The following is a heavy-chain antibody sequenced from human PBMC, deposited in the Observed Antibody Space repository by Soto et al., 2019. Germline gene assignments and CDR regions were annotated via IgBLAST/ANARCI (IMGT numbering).Heavy chain of an antibody. V-gene: IGHV3-15*01. CDR3: TTDDPINKY. CDR2: IKSYTNGGTT. J-gene: IGHJ4*02. Sequence: GGSLRLSCAASGFTFSNAWMSWVRQAPGKGLEWVGRIKSYTNGGTTDYAAPVKGRFAIPRDDSKNTLYLQMNSLKTEDAGVYYCTTDDPINKYWGQGTLVTVSS. CDR1: GFTFSNAW.